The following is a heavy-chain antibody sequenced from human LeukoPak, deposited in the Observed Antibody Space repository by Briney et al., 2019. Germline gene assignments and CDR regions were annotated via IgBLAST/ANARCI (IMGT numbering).Heavy chain of an antibody. CDR3: ASGRVRGVLYY. CDR1: GFTFRSYA. J-gene: IGHJ4*02. CDR2: ISYDGSNK. V-gene: IGHV3-30*04. D-gene: IGHD3-10*01. Sequence: PGRALTLSCPASGFTFRSYAMHWVGQAPGKGVEGVAVISYDGSNKYYANSVKGRFTISRDNSKNTLYLQMNSLRAEDTAVYYCASGRVRGVLYYWGQGTLVTVSS.